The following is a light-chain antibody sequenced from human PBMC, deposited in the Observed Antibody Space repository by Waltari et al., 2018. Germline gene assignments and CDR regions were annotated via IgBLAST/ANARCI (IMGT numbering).Light chain of an antibody. CDR3: SSYTTTGSTLL. Sequence: QSALTQPPSVSGSPGQSVTISCTGSSSDVGGSNRVSWYQQPPGAAPKLIIYNVNFRPSGVPDRFSGSKSGYTASLTISGLQAEDEANYYCSSYTTTGSTLLFGGGTELTVL. CDR1: SSDVGGSNR. CDR2: NVN. J-gene: IGLJ2*01. V-gene: IGLV2-18*02.